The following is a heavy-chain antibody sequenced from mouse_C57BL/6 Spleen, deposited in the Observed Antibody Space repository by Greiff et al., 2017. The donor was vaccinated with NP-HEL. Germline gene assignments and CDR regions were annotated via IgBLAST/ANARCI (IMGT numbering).Heavy chain of an antibody. CDR3: ARYDGYYDY. D-gene: IGHD2-3*01. Sequence: QVQLQQPGAELVKPGASVKMSCKASGYTFTSYWITWVKQRPGQGLEWIGDIYPGSGSTNYNEKFTSKAPLTVDTSSSTAYMQLSSLTSDDSAVYYCARYDGYYDYWGQGTTLTVSS. V-gene: IGHV1-55*01. CDR2: IYPGSGST. J-gene: IGHJ2*01. CDR1: GYTFTSYW.